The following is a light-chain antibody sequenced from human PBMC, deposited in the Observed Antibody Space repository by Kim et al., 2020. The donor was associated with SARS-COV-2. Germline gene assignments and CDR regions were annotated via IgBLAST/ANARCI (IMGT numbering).Light chain of an antibody. CDR1: QSVSSY. CDR3: QQRSNWPIT. Sequence: LSPGERATLSCRASQSVSSYLAWYQQKPGQAPRLLINDASNRATGIPARFSGSGSGTDFTLTISSLEPEDFAVYYCQQRSNWPITFGQGTRLEIK. V-gene: IGKV3-11*01. J-gene: IGKJ5*01. CDR2: DAS.